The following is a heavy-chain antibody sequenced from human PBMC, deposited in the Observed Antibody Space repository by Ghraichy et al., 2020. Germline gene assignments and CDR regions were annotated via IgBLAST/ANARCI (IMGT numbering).Heavy chain of an antibody. CDR2: IFGSGGRT. CDR1: GFTFSSYA. Sequence: GGSLRLSCAASGFTFSSYAMSWVRQAPGKGLEWVSTIFGSGGRTYYADSVKGRFTISRDNSKNTLHLQMSSLRAGDTAVYYCARNPQTGRITDLGVMGNFDSWGQGTPVTVSS. V-gene: IGHV3-23*01. J-gene: IGHJ4*02. CDR3: ARNPQTGRITDLGVMGNFDS. D-gene: IGHD3-3*01.